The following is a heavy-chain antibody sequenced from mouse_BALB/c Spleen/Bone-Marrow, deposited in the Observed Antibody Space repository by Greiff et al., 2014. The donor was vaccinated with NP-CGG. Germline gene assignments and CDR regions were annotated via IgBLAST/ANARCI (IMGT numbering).Heavy chain of an antibody. CDR3: ARSGYYGSSYFDY. CDR1: GYSFTGYF. J-gene: IGHJ2*01. Sequence: VQLQQSGPELVKPGASVKISCKASGYSFTGYFMNWVMQSHGKSLEWIGRINPYNGDTFYNQKFKGKATLTVDKSSSTAHMELRSLASEDSAVYYCARSGYYGSSYFDYWGQGITLTVSS. CDR2: INPYNGDT. D-gene: IGHD1-1*01. V-gene: IGHV1-20*02.